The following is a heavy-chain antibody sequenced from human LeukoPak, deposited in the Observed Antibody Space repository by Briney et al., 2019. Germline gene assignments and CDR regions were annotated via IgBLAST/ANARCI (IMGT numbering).Heavy chain of an antibody. CDR1: GYTFTRYG. J-gene: IGHJ6*02. CDR3: AREFGVLISRYSYYGMAV. Sequence: GASGKLSCKASGYTFTRYGISWVRQAPGQGREWMGWISAFNGNTNYAQKLQGRVTMTPDTSTSPASMAPRSLRSDDTAVYPCAREFGVLISRYSYYGMAVSGQPTTLTV. V-gene: IGHV1-18*01. CDR2: ISAFNGNT. D-gene: IGHD3-3*01.